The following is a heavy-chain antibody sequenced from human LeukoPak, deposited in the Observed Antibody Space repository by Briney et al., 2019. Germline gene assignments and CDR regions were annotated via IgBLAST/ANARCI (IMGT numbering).Heavy chain of an antibody. CDR2: IKQDGSEK. CDR3: AKEDHDFWSGYFGY. D-gene: IGHD3-3*01. Sequence: PGGSLRLSCAASGFTFSSYWMSWVRQAPGKGLEWVANIKQDGSEKYYVDSVKGRFTISRDNAKNTLYLQMNSLRAEDTAVYYCAKEDHDFWSGYFGYWGQGTLVTVSS. V-gene: IGHV3-7*03. J-gene: IGHJ4*02. CDR1: GFTFSSYW.